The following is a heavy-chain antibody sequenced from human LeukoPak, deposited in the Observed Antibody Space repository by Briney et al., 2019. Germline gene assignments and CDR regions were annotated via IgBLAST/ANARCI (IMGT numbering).Heavy chain of an antibody. V-gene: IGHV7-4-1*02. CDR2: INTNTGNP. CDR3: ARGDYETHGYQTR. J-gene: IGHJ4*02. D-gene: IGHD3-22*01. Sequence: GASVKVSCKASGYIVTSYVLHWVRQAPGQGLEWMGWINTNTGNPTYAQGFTGRFVFSLDTSVSTAYLQISSLKADDTAMYYCARGDYETHGYQTRWGQGTLVTVSS. CDR1: GYIVTSYV.